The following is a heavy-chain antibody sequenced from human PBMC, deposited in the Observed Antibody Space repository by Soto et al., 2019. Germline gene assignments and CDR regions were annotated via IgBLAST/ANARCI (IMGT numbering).Heavy chain of an antibody. J-gene: IGHJ5*02. D-gene: IGHD5-18*01. CDR3: ARDAQVQLWPGGWFDP. CDR1: GYTFTSYG. CDR2: ISAYNGNT. Sequence: GASVKVSCKASGYTFTSYGISWVRQAPGQGLEWMGWISAYNGNTNYAQKLQGRVTMTTDTSTSTAYMELRSLRSDDTAVYYCARDAQVQLWPGGWFDPWGQGTLVTVSS. V-gene: IGHV1-18*01.